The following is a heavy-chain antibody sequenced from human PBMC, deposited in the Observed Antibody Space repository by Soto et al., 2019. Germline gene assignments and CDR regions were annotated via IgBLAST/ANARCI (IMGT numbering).Heavy chain of an antibody. CDR1: SGSFIRGIYS. Sequence: SETLSLTCTVSSGSFIRGIYSWGLIRQPPGKGLEWIGSIYYSGDTYYNPSLESRVAISIDTSNRQFSLKVSSLTATDTAVYYCARRGSCSNTSCYAFDFWAQGTLVTVSS. CDR3: ARRGSCSNTSCYAFDF. D-gene: IGHD2-2*01. V-gene: IGHV4-39*01. CDR2: IYYSGDT. J-gene: IGHJ4*02.